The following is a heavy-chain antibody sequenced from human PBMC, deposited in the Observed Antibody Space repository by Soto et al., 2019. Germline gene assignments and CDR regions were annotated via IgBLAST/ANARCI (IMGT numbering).Heavy chain of an antibody. J-gene: IGHJ6*02. V-gene: IGHV3-53*01. CDR3: ARPRPPTRCKLELTEYGMDV. D-gene: IGHD1-7*01. CDR1: GFPVISNY. Sequence: SLRLSFAASGFPVISNYMSWVRQAPGKGLEWVSVIYSGGSTYYADSVKGRFTISRDNSKNTLYLQMNSLRAEDTAVYYCARPRPPTRCKLELTEYGMDVWGQGTTVTVSS. CDR2: IYSGGST.